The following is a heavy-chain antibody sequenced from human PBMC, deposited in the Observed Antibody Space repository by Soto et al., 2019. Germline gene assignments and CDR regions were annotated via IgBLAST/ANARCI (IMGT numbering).Heavy chain of an antibody. CDR1: GFTFSSYA. D-gene: IGHD3-3*01. Sequence: SLRLSCAASGFTFSSYAMTWVRQAPGKGLEWVSIISSSGDGTYYADSVKGRFTISRDNSRNTLILQMHSLRADDTAVYYCAKNADFWSWRVDVWGQGTSVTVSS. J-gene: IGHJ6*02. CDR3: AKNADFWSWRVDV. V-gene: IGHV3-23*01. CDR2: ISSSGDGT.